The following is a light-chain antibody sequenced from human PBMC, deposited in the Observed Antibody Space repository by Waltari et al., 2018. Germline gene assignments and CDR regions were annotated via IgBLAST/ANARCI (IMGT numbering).Light chain of an antibody. V-gene: IGLV2-14*01. CDR1: RSDVGAYNF. Sequence: QSALTQPASVSGSPGQSITISCTGTRSDVGAYNFVSWYQRHPNKAPKLLIFEVSNRPSGISNRFTGSKYGNTDSLTISGLQAEDEADYFCCSYTTSNTLYVFGTGTKVTVL. J-gene: IGLJ1*01. CDR2: EVS. CDR3: CSYTTSNTLYV.